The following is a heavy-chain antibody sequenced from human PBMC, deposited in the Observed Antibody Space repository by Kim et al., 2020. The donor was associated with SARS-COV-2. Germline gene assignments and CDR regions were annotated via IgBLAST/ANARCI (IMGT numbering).Heavy chain of an antibody. J-gene: IGHJ4*02. CDR2: IRNKANSYIT. D-gene: IGHD5-12*01. CDR1: GFTFSDHY. CDR3: ARGSNSVYEFDY. Sequence: GGSLRLSCAASGFTFSDHYMDWVRQAPGKGLEWVGRIRNKANSYITEYAASVKGRFTISRDDSKNSLYLQMNSLKTEDTAVYYCARGSNSVYEFDYWGQGTLVTVSS. V-gene: IGHV3-72*01.